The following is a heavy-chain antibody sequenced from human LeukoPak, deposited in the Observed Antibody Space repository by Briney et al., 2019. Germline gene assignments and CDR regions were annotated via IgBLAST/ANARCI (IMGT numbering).Heavy chain of an antibody. CDR3: ARASFRAFDI. CDR2: INDSGST. J-gene: IGHJ3*02. V-gene: IGHV4-34*01. CDR1: GGSFSGYF. Sequence: SETLSLTCAVYGGSFSGYFWNWIRQPPGKGLEWIGEINDSGSTNYNSSLNSRVIISVDTSKNQFSLKLRSVTAADTAVYYCARASFRAFDIWGQGTMVAVSS.